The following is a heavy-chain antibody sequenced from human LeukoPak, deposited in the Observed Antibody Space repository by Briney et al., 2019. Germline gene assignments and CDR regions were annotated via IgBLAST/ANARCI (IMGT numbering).Heavy chain of an antibody. Sequence: SETLSLTCSVSGGSISSSIYYWGWIRQPPGKGLEWIGSIYYSGSTYYNPSPKSRVTISVDTFKNQFSLKLRSVTAADTAVYYCARRLGGSGSYYYWGQGTLVTVSS. D-gene: IGHD3-10*01. CDR3: ARRLGGSGSYYY. J-gene: IGHJ4*02. CDR1: GGSISSSIYY. CDR2: IYYSGST. V-gene: IGHV4-39*01.